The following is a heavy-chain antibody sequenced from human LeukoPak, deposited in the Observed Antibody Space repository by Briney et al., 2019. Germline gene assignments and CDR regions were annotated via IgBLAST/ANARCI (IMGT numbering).Heavy chain of an antibody. CDR2: IYYTGTT. CDR1: GGPMTSSGYY. Sequence: SETLSLTCTVSGGPMTSSGYYWGWVRQPPGEGLECIGSIYYTGTTYYRPSLKSRVTISLHTTQFSLKLTSVSAADTAVYFCVRQVHSLVTDWGQGILVTVSS. D-gene: IGHD2-21*02. CDR3: VRQVHSLVTD. J-gene: IGHJ4*02. V-gene: IGHV4-39*07.